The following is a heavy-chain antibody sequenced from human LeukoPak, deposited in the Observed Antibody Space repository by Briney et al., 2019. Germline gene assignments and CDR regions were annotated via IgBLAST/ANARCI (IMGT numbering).Heavy chain of an antibody. CDR1: GFTFSNYG. D-gene: IGHD1-26*01. J-gene: IGHJ4*02. Sequence: GGSLRLSCAGSGFTFSNYGLSWVRHAPGKGLEWVSTISFSGDNTHYADSVKGRFTISRDNFKNTVYLQMSSLRAEEAAIYYCARDSGGTFLFDSWGQGTLVTVAS. CDR3: ARDSGGTFLFDS. CDR2: ISFSGDNT. V-gene: IGHV3-23*01.